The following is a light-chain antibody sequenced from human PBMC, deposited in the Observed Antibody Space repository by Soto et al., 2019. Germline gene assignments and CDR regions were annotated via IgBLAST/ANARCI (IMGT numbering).Light chain of an antibody. V-gene: IGKV1-5*01. CDR3: QQYNSYSMYT. CDR2: DAS. Sequence: DIQMTQSPSTLSASVGDRVTITCRASQSISSWLVWYQQKPGKAPKLLIYDASSLESGVPSRFSGSGSGPEFTLTISSLQPDDFATYYCQQYNSYSMYTFGQGTNLEIK. J-gene: IGKJ2*01. CDR1: QSISSW.